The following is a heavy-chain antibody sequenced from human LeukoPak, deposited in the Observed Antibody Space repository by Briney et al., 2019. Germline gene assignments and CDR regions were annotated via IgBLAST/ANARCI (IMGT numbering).Heavy chain of an antibody. CDR3: ARDSRRELLHAFDI. CDR1: GVPISTYY. Sequence: PSETLSLTCSVSGVPISTYYWSWIRQSPGKRLEWIAYVYYNGDIMYNPSLKSRVTISLDTSKNQFSLNMASVTAADTAVYFCARDSRRELLHAFDIWGQGTMVTVSS. CDR2: VYYNGDI. V-gene: IGHV4-59*01. J-gene: IGHJ3*02. D-gene: IGHD1-26*01.